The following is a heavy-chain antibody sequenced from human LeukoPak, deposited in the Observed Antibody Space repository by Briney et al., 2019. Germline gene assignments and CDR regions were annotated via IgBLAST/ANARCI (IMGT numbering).Heavy chain of an antibody. CDR3: ARDYTSPNYYYGMDV. Sequence: ASVTVSCTASGGTFSSYAISWVRQAPGQGLEWMGGIIPIFGTANYAQKFQGRVTITADESTSTAYMELSSLRSEDTAVYYCARDYTSPNYYYGMDVWGQGTTVTVSS. J-gene: IGHJ6*02. CDR1: GGTFSSYA. V-gene: IGHV1-69*13. CDR2: IIPIFGTA.